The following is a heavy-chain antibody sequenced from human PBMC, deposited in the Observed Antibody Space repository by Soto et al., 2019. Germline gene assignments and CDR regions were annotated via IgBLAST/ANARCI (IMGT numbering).Heavy chain of an antibody. CDR1: GFTFSSYA. Sequence: PGGSLRLSCAASGFTFSSYAMHWVRQAPGKGLEWVAVISYDGSNKYYADSVRGRFTISRDNSKNTLYLQMNSLRAEDTAVYYCARVFGSYQTFDYWGQGTLVTVSS. CDR3: ARVFGSYQTFDY. CDR2: ISYDGSNK. J-gene: IGHJ4*02. D-gene: IGHD1-26*01. V-gene: IGHV3-30-3*01.